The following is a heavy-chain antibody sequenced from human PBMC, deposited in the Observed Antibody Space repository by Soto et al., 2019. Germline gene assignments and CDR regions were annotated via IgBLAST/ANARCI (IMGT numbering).Heavy chain of an antibody. CDR1: GGSISSSSYY. V-gene: IGHV4-39*01. D-gene: IGHD2-2*01. Sequence: SETLSLTCTVSGGSISSSSYYWCWIRHPPGKGLEWIGSIYYSGSTYYNPSLKSRVTISVDTSKNQFSLKLSSVTAADTAVYYCARSDVLVPAAPYYYGMDVWGQGTKVTV. J-gene: IGHJ6*02. CDR2: IYYSGST. CDR3: ARSDVLVPAAPYYYGMDV.